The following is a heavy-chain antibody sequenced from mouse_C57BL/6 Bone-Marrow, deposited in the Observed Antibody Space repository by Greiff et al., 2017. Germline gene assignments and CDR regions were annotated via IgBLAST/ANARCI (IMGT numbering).Heavy chain of an antibody. J-gene: IGHJ4*01. CDR2: IDPSDSYT. V-gene: IGHV1-69*01. CDR1: GYTFTSYW. Sequence: QVQLQQPGAELVMPGASVKLSCKASGYTFTSYWMHWVKQRPGQGLEWIGEIDPSDSYTNYNQKFKGKFTLTVDKSSSTAYMQLSRLPSEDSAVSYWARGCGSPFFCAGGKGILAFSLARG. D-gene: IGHD1-1*01. CDR3: ARGCGSPFFCAGGKGILAFSLA.